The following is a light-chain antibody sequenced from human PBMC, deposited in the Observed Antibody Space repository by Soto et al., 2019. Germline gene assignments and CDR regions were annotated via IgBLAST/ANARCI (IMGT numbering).Light chain of an antibody. J-gene: IGLJ3*02. Sequence: QSALTQPRSVSGSPGQSVTISCTGTSSDVGGYKYVSWYQQHPGKAPKLMISGVSERPSGVPDRFSGSKSGNTASLTISGLQAEDEADYYCCSYAGSYVWVFGGGTKLTVL. V-gene: IGLV2-11*01. CDR1: SSDVGGYKY. CDR2: GVS. CDR3: CSYAGSYVWV.